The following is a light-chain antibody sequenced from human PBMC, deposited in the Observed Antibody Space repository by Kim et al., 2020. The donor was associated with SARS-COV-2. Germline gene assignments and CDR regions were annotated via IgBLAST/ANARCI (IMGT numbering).Light chain of an antibody. Sequence: EIVMTQSPATLSVSPGERATLSCRASQSVRSNLAWYQQKPGQAPRLLIYGASTRATDIPARFSGSGSGTEFTLTISSLQSEDFAVYNCQQYNNWPLTFGGGTKVDIK. V-gene: IGKV3-15*01. CDR2: GAS. CDR3: QQYNNWPLT. CDR1: QSVRSN. J-gene: IGKJ4*01.